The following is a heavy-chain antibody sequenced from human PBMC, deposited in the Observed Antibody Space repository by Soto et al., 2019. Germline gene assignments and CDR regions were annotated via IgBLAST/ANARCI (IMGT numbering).Heavy chain of an antibody. CDR3: ARRVSSMDV. CDR1: GGSIISSSYY. Sequence: SETLSLTRTVPGGSIISSSYYWAWIRQPPGKGLEWIGSMHYSGHTDYTPSLKSRLTISVDTSKNQFSLKLTSVSAADTAVYYCARRVSSMDVWGQGTTVT. V-gene: IGHV4-39*01. J-gene: IGHJ6*02. CDR2: MHYSGHT.